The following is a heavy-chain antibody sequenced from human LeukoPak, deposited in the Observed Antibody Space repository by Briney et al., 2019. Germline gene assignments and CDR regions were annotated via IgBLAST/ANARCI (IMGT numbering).Heavy chain of an antibody. J-gene: IGHJ6*01. V-gene: IGHV4-34*01. CDR3: ATMSSTTRYYYYYYGTDV. D-gene: IGHD1-1*01. CDR1: GGSFSDYY. Sequence: SETLSLTCAVYGGSFSDYYWNWIRQPPGKGLEWIGEINHSGDTNYNPSLKSRVTISVDTSRNQFSLNLTSVTAADTAVYYCATMSSTTRYYYYYYGTDVCGHGTTVTVSS. CDR2: INHSGDT.